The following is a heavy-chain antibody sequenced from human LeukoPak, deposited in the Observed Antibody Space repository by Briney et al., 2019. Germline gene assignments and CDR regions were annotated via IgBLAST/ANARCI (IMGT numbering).Heavy chain of an antibody. CDR3: AREGFGGIFGVVMGTGYFDY. CDR2: ISSSSSTI. CDR1: GFTFSSYS. J-gene: IGHJ4*02. V-gene: IGHV3-48*01. Sequence: PGGSLRLSCAASGFTFSSYSMNWVRQAPGKGLEWVSYISSSSSTIYYADSVKGRFTISRDNAKNSLYLQMNSLRAEDTAVYYCAREGFGGIFGVVMGTGYFDYWGQGTLVTVSS. D-gene: IGHD3-3*01.